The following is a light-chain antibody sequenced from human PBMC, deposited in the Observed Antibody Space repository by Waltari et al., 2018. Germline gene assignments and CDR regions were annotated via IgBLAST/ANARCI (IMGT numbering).Light chain of an antibody. CDR2: KAS. V-gene: IGKV1-5*03. J-gene: IGKJ1*01. Sequence: DIQMTQSPSTLSAFVGDRVSITCRASQSISYSLAWYQQKPGKAPKLLIYKASTLESGVPSRFSGSGSGTEFTLTISSLQPDDFATYYCQQYNSYSPTWTFGQGTKEEIK. CDR1: QSISYS. CDR3: QQYNSYSPTWT.